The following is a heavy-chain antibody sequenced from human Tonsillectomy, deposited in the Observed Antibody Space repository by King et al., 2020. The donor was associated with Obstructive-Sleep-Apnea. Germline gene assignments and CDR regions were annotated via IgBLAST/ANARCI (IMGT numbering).Heavy chain of an antibody. J-gene: IGHJ6*02. D-gene: IGHD3-10*01. CDR1: GYIFSNYY. V-gene: IGHV1-46*03. Sequence: QLVQSGAEVKKPGASVKISCKASGYIFSNYYMHWVRQAPGQGLEWMGIINPIGGLTGYAQNLQGRVTMTRDTSTSTVYMELSRLTPEETAVYYCAREGNYYGSGTYYRHYYYAMDVWGQGTTVTVSS. CDR2: INPIGGLT. CDR3: AREGNYYGSGTYYRHYYYAMDV.